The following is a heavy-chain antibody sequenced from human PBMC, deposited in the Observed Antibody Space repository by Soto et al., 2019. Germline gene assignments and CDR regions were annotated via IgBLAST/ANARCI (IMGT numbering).Heavy chain of an antibody. CDR1: GGSISSGDYS. CDR3: ARVRREYDNSGPVDY. J-gene: IGHJ4*02. D-gene: IGHD3-22*01. Sequence: SETLSLTCAVSGGSISSGDYSWNWIRQPPGKGLEWIGYIYYGGSTYYKPSLQSRVTMSVDRSRNQFSLKLNSVTAADTAVYYGARVRREYDNSGPVDYWGQGTLVTVSS. V-gene: IGHV4-30-2*01. CDR2: IYYGGST.